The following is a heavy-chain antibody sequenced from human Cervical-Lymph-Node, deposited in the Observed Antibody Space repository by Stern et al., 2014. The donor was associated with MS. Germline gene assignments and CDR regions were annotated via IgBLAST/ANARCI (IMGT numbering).Heavy chain of an antibody. J-gene: IGHJ6*02. Sequence: EVHLVESGGGLVQPGGSLRLSCAASGFTFSSYAMSWVRQAPGKGLEWVSAISGSGGSTYYADSVKGRFTISRDNSKNTLYLQMNSLRAEDTAVYYCAKLAAATPVPYYYYGMDVWGQGTTVTVSS. CDR3: AKLAAATPVPYYYYGMDV. D-gene: IGHD2-15*01. V-gene: IGHV3-23*04. CDR2: ISGSGGST. CDR1: GFTFSSYA.